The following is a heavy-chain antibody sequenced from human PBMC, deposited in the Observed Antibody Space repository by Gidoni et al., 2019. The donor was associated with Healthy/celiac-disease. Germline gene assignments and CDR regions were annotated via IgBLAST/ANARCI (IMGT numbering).Heavy chain of an antibody. V-gene: IGHV3-33*01. Sequence: QVQLVESGGGVVQPGRSLRLSCAASGFTFISYGRHWVLQAPGKGLEWVAVIWYDGSNKYYADSVKGRFNISRDNSKNTLYLQMNSLRAEDTAVYYCAREGLFSPGAAHDAFDIWGQGTMVTVFS. CDR1: GFTFISYG. J-gene: IGHJ3*02. CDR2: IWYDGSNK. D-gene: IGHD3-10*02. CDR3: AREGLFSPGAAHDAFDI.